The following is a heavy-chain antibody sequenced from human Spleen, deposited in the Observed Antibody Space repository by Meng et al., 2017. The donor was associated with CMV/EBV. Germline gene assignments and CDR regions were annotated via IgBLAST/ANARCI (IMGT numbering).Heavy chain of an antibody. V-gene: IGHV3-9*01. J-gene: IGHJ6*02. CDR3: AKQTYGMDV. Sequence: SLKISCAASGFTFDDYVMHWVRQAPGKGLEWVSGISWNSGSIAYADSVKGRFTISRDNAKKSLYLQMNSLRSEDTALYYCAKQTYGMDVWGQGITVTVSS. CDR2: ISWNSGSI. CDR1: GFTFDDYV.